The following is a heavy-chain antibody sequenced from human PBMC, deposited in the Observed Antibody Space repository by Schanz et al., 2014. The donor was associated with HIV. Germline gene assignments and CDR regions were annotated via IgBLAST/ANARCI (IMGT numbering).Heavy chain of an antibody. CDR1: GFTFSNYG. CDR2: ISFDGSHK. J-gene: IGHJ4*02. D-gene: IGHD3-16*01. CDR3: ARALGRFRLYHLDY. V-gene: IGHV3-33*05. Sequence: VQLLESGGGLVQPGGSLRLSCAASGFTFSNYGMHWVRQTPGKGLEWVAAISFDGSHKYSADSVKGRFTISRDNARTSLYLQMNSLRAEDTAVYYCARALGRFRLYHLDYWGQGTLVTVSS.